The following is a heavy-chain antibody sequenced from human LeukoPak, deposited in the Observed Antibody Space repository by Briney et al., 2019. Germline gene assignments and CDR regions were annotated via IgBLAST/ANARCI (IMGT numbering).Heavy chain of an antibody. J-gene: IGHJ3*02. CDR1: GFTFSDYY. V-gene: IGHV3-11*04. Sequence: KPGGSLRLSCAASGFTFSDYYMSWIRQAPGKGLEWVSYISSSGSSIYYADSVKGRFTTSRDNAKNSLYLQMDSLRAEDTAVYYCARDGPRPPLVGVLVGAFDIWGQGTMVTVSS. CDR2: ISSSGSSI. CDR3: ARDGPRPPLVGVLVGAFDI. D-gene: IGHD1-26*01.